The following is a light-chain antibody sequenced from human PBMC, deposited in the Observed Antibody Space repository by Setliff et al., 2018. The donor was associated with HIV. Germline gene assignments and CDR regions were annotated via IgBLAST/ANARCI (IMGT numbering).Light chain of an antibody. CDR1: SSDVGVYNY. CDR2: DVS. CDR3: SSYTYTSSTPLYV. V-gene: IGLV2-14*03. Sequence: QSALTQPASVSGSPGQSITISCTRTSSDVGVYNYVSWYQQHPGKAPKLMISDVSNRPSGVSNRFSGSKSGNTASLTISGLQAEDEADYYCSSYTYTSSTPLYVFGTGTKSPS. J-gene: IGLJ1*01.